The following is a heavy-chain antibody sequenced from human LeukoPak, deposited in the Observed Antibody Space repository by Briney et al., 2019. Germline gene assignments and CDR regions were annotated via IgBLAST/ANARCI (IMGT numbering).Heavy chain of an antibody. V-gene: IGHV3-7*04. CDR2: MEKDGSEK. Sequence: GGSLRLSRVVSGFTFSSYWMIWVRQAPGRGPEGVANMEKDGSEKNYVDSVKGRFTISRDNAKSSVYLQMNNLRAEDTAVYYCVGGAGGQSDYWGQGTPVAVSS. J-gene: IGHJ4*02. D-gene: IGHD3-10*01. CDR1: GFTFSSYW. CDR3: VGGAGGQSDY.